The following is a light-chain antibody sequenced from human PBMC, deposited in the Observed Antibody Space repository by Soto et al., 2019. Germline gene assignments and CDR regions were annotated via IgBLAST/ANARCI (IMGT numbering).Light chain of an antibody. J-gene: IGKJ2*01. CDR2: GAS. CDR3: QQYNNWPYT. CDR1: QSVSSN. V-gene: IGKV3-15*01. Sequence: EIVMTQSPATLSVSPGERAALSCRASQSVSSNFAGYQQKPGQAPRLLIYGASNRATVIPARFSGSGYGTEFIRTISSLQSGDFAVYYCQQYNNWPYTFGQGTTLHIK.